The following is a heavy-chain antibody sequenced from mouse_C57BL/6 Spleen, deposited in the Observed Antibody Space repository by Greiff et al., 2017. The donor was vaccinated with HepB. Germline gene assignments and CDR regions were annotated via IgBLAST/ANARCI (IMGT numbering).Heavy chain of an antibody. D-gene: IGHD1-1*01. V-gene: IGHV5-17*01. CDR3: ARDGLLDFYYAMDY. CDR2: ISSGSSTI. CDR1: GFTFSDYG. Sequence: EVLLVESGGGLVKPGGSLKLSCAASGFTFSDYGMHWVRQAPEQGLEWVAYISSGSSTIYYADTVKGRFTISRDNAKNSLFLQMTSLRSEDTAMYYCARDGLLDFYYAMDYWGQGTSVTVSS. J-gene: IGHJ4*01.